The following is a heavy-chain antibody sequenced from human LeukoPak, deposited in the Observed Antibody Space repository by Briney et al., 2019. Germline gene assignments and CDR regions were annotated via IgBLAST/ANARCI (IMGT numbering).Heavy chain of an antibody. Sequence: GGSLRLSCAASGFTFSSYDMHWVRQAPGKGLEWGAVISYDGSNKYYADSVKGRFTISRDNSKNTLYLQMNSLRAEDTAVYYCARVRGVIESGPGRYWGQGTLVTVSS. V-gene: IGHV3-30*04. CDR1: GFTFSSYD. CDR2: ISYDGSNK. J-gene: IGHJ4*02. D-gene: IGHD3-10*01. CDR3: ARVRGVIESGPGRY.